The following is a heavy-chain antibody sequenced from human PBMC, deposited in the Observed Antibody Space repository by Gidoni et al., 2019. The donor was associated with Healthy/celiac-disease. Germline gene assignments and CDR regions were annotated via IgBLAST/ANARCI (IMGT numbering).Heavy chain of an antibody. D-gene: IGHD2-2*02. Sequence: EVQLVESGGGLVQPGGSLRLSCAASGFTFSSYLIHWVRQAPGKGLVWVSRIKSDGSSTSYADSVKGRFTISRDNAKNTLYLQMNSLRAEDTAVYYCARGRLLWCSSTSCYMGWFDPWGQGTLVTVSS. J-gene: IGHJ5*02. CDR2: IKSDGSST. V-gene: IGHV3-74*01. CDR3: ARGRLLWCSSTSCYMGWFDP. CDR1: GFTFSSYL.